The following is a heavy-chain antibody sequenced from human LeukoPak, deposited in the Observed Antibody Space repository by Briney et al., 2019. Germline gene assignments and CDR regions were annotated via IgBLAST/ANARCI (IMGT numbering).Heavy chain of an antibody. J-gene: IGHJ6*02. Sequence: SETLSLTCAVSGGSISTSNYYWGWIRQPPGKGLEWIGSIFDSGGTYYSPSLKSRVTISVDKAKNQVSLKLSSVTAADTAVYYCVRRADYYYALDVWGQGTTVTVSS. CDR2: IFDSGGT. V-gene: IGHV4-39*01. CDR1: GGSISTSNYY. CDR3: VRRADYYYALDV.